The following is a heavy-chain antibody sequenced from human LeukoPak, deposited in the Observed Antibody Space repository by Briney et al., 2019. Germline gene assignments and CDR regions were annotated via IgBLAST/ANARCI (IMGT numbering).Heavy chain of an antibody. CDR3: ARDFVVVPAAISQWAYYYGMDV. D-gene: IGHD2-2*02. CDR1: GFTFSSKA. CDR2: ISSSSSYI. J-gene: IGHJ6*02. V-gene: IGHV3-21*01. Sequence: GGSLRLSCAASGFTFSSKAMHWVRQAPGKGLEWVSSISSSSSYIYYADSVKGRFTISRDNAKNSLYLQMNSLRAEDTAVYYCARDFVVVPAAISQWAYYYGMDVWGQGTTVTVSS.